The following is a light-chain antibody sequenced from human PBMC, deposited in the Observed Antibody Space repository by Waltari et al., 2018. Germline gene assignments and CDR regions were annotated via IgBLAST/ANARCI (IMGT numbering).Light chain of an antibody. Sequence: SYDLTQPPSVSVSPGQTATFTCSGDKLGDNFASWYQQRPGQSPLLVIYQDTKRPSGISDRFSGSNSGNTATLTISGTQPLDEADYYCQAWDSITVVFGGGTKLTVL. V-gene: IGLV3-1*01. J-gene: IGLJ2*01. CDR2: QDT. CDR1: KLGDNF. CDR3: QAWDSITVV.